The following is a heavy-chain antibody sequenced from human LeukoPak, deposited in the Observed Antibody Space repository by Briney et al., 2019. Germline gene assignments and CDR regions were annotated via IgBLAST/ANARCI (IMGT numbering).Heavy chain of an antibody. V-gene: IGHV4-34*01. CDR1: GGSFSGYY. D-gene: IGHD2-2*01. CDR2: INHSGST. Sequence: SETLSLTCAVYGGSFSGYYWSWIRQPPGKGLEWIGEINHSGSTNYNPSLKSRVTISLDTSKNQFSLKLSSVTAADTAVYYCTRGRLRPVVVPAATLMPFDYWGQGTLVTVSS. CDR3: TRGRLRPVVVPAATLMPFDY. J-gene: IGHJ4*02.